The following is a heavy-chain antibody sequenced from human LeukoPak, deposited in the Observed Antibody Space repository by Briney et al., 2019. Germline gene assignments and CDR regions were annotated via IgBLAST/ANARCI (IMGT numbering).Heavy chain of an antibody. V-gene: IGHV1-46*01. D-gene: IGHD6-19*01. CDR1: GYTFTSYY. CDR2: INPSGGST. J-gene: IGHJ5*02. Sequence: ASVKVSCKASGYTFTSYYMHWVRQAPGQGLEWMGIINPSGGSTRYAQKFQGRVTMTRDTSTSTVYMELSSLRSEDTAVYYCARDPGSFLSGSGWLNWFEPWGQGTLVTVSP. CDR3: ARDPGSFLSGSGWLNWFEP.